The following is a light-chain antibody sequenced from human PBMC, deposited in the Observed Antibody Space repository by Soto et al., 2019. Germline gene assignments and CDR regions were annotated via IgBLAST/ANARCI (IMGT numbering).Light chain of an antibody. CDR3: QKYISAPHT. CDR1: QGISKY. V-gene: IGKV1-27*01. Sequence: DIQMTQSPSSLSASVGDRVSITCRASQGISKYLAWYQQKPGKVPKLLIYGASTLQSGVPSRFSGSGSGTDFTLTITSLQPEDVATYYCQKYISAPHTFGQGTKLEIK. J-gene: IGKJ2*01. CDR2: GAS.